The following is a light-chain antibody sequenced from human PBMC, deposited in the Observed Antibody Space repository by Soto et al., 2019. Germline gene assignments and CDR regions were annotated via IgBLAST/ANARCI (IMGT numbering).Light chain of an antibody. J-gene: IGKJ1*01. Sequence: EIVMTQSPATLSVPPGERATLSCRASQSVRSNLAWYQQKPGQAPRLLIYGASTRATGIPARFTGSGSGTEFTLTISSLQSEDFAVYYCQQYDNWPPWTFGRGTKVDIK. CDR1: QSVRSN. V-gene: IGKV3-15*01. CDR2: GAS. CDR3: QQYDNWPPWT.